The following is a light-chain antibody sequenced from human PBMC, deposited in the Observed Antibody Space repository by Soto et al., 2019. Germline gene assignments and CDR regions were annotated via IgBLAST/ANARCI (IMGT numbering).Light chain of an antibody. CDR2: EVS. CDR1: SSDVGGYNY. V-gene: IGLV2-14*01. CDR3: TSYTNSSTHWV. J-gene: IGLJ7*01. Sequence: QSALTQPASVSGSPGQSITISCTGTSSDVGGYNYVSWYQQHPGKAPKLMIYEVSNRPAGVSNRFSGSKSGNTASLTISGLQAEDEADYYCTSYTNSSTHWVFGGGTQLTVL.